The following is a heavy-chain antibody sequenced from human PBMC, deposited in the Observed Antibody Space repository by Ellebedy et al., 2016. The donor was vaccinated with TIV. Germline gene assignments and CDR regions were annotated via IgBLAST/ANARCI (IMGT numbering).Heavy chain of an antibody. CDR1: GFTFRSYA. CDR3: ARGLYDSSGYYLGNDY. Sequence: LSLTCXASGFTFRSYAMHWVRQAPGKGLEWVAVISYDGSNKYYADSVKGRFTISRDNSKNTLYLQMNSLRAEDTAVYYCARGLYDSSGYYLGNDYWGQGTLVTVSS. D-gene: IGHD3-22*01. V-gene: IGHV3-30-3*01. CDR2: ISYDGSNK. J-gene: IGHJ4*02.